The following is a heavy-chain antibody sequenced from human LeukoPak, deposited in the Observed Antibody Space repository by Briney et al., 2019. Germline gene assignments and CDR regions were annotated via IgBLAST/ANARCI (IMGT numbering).Heavy chain of an antibody. J-gene: IGHJ4*02. CDR1: GFTFSDYG. Sequence: GGSLRLSCAASGFTFSDYGIHWVRQAPGKGLEWVAFIRYDGSNKYYADSVKGRFTISRDNSKNTLYLQMNSLRAEDTAVYYCAKISWRLTDFDYWGQGTLVTVSS. CDR3: AKISWRLTDFDY. D-gene: IGHD3-9*01. CDR2: IRYDGSNK. V-gene: IGHV3-30*02.